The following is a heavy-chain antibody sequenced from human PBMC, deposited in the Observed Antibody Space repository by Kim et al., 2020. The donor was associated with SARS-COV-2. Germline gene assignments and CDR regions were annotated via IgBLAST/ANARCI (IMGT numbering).Heavy chain of an antibody. CDR3: ARDNSRYLWWGTREVDAFDI. D-gene: IGHD2-8*02. V-gene: IGHV1-69*13. CDR1: GGTFSSYA. J-gene: IGHJ3*02. CDR2: IIPIFGTA. Sequence: SVKVSCKASGGTFSSYAISWVRQAPGQGLEWMGGIIPIFGTANYAQKFQGRVTITADESTSTAYMELSSLRSEDTAVYYCARDNSRYLWWGTREVDAFDIWGQGTMVTVSS.